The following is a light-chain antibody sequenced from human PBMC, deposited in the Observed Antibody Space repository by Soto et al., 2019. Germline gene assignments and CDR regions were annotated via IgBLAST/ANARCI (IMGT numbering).Light chain of an antibody. J-gene: IGKJ1*01. CDR1: QGISSY. V-gene: IGKV1-8*01. CDR2: AAS. CDR3: QQYYSYST. Sequence: AIRMTQSPSSLSASTGDRVTITCRASQGISSYLAWYQQKPGKAPKLLIYAASTLQSVVPSRFSGSGSGTYFTLTISCLQSEDFATYYCQQYYSYSTFVQGTKVEIK.